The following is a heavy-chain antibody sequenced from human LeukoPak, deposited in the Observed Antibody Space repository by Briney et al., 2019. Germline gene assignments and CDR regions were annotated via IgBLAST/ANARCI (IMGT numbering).Heavy chain of an antibody. CDR2: IYSGGST. CDR3: ARDGTYYDSSGYRNNWFDP. D-gene: IGHD3-22*01. CDR1: GFTVSSNY. J-gene: IGHJ5*02. V-gene: IGHV3-66*01. Sequence: PGGSLRLSCAASGFTVSSNYMSWVRQAPGKGLEWVSVIYSGGSTYYADSVKDRFTISRDNSKNTLYLQMNSLRAEDTAVYYCARDGTYYDSSGYRNNWFDPWGQGTLVTVSS.